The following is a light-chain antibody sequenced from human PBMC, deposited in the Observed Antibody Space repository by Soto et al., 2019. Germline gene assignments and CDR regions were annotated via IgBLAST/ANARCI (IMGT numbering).Light chain of an antibody. CDR1: SWNSGAGYD. V-gene: IGLV1-40*01. CDR3: QSYASSMSAYV. CDR2: GNS. J-gene: IGLJ1*01. Sequence: QSALAQPPSVSGAPGQKVTISCTGSSWNSGAGYDLRWYQQLPGTAPKLLLYGNSNRPSGVPDRFSGSKSRTSASLAITGLQAEDEADYYCQSYASSMSAYVFGTGTKVTV.